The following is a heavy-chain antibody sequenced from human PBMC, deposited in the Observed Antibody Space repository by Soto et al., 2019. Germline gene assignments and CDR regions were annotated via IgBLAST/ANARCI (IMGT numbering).Heavy chain of an antibody. Sequence: QVQLVQSGAEVKKPGASVRVSCKTSGYTFTSYDINWVRQATGQGLEWMGWMNPNSGYSGHTQKFQGRVTMTRDTSISTAYMELRSLRSEDTAVYYCARTDGDLDYWGQGTLVTVSS. J-gene: IGHJ4*02. CDR3: ARTDGDLDY. CDR2: MNPNSGYS. V-gene: IGHV1-8*01. D-gene: IGHD4-17*01. CDR1: GYTFTSYD.